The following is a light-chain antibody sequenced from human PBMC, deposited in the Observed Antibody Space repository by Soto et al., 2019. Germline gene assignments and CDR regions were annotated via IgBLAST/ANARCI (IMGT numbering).Light chain of an antibody. V-gene: IGLV2-14*01. Sequence: QSALTQPASGPGSPGQSITISCTGTSGAVGGYNYVSWHQQHPGKAPKLIIYEVSNRPSGVSNRFSGSKSDNTASLTISGLQAEDEADYYCSSYTSSNTYVFGTGTKLTVL. CDR3: SSYTSSNTYV. CDR1: SGAVGGYNY. CDR2: EVS. J-gene: IGLJ1*01.